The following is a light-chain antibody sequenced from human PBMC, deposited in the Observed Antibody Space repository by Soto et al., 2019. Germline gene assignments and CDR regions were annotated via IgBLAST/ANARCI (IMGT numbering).Light chain of an antibody. J-gene: IGKJ4*01. CDR1: QSINNY. V-gene: IGKV3-11*01. Sequence: EIVLTQSPVTLSLSPGERATLSCRASQSINNYLAWYQQKPGQPPRLLIYDASNRATAIPVRFSGSGSWIDFTLTISILEPEDSAVYYCQYRGIWPPGATFGGGTKVEIK. CDR3: QYRGIWPPGAT. CDR2: DAS.